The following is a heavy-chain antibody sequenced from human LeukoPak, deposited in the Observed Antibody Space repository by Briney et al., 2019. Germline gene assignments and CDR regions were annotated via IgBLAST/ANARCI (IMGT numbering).Heavy chain of an antibody. V-gene: IGHV3-23*01. CDR1: GFTFSSYA. CDR3: AKVPYSSSGFDY. J-gene: IGHJ4*02. Sequence: GGPLRLSCAASGFTFSSYAMSWVRQAPGKGLEWVSAISGSGGSTYYADSVKGRFTISRDNSKNTLYLQMNSLRAEDTAVYYCAKVPYSSSGFDYWGQGTLVTVSS. D-gene: IGHD6-6*01. CDR2: ISGSGGST.